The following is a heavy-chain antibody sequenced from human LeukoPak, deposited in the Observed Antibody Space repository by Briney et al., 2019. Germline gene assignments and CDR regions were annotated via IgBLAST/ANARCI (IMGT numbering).Heavy chain of an antibody. J-gene: IGHJ6*03. Sequence: PSETLSLTCAVYGGSFSGYYWSWIRQPPGKGLEWIGEINHSGSTNYNPSLKSRVTISVDTSKNQFSLKLSSVAAADTAVYYCARVPNYSNYPYYYYYMDVWGKGTTVTVSS. V-gene: IGHV4-34*01. CDR3: ARVPNYSNYPYYYYYMDV. D-gene: IGHD4-11*01. CDR1: GGSFSGYY. CDR2: INHSGST.